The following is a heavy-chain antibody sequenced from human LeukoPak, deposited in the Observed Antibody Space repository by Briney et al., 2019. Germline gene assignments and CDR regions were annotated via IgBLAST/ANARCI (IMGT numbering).Heavy chain of an antibody. J-gene: IGHJ6*02. D-gene: IGHD4-17*01. Sequence: GGSPRLSCAASGFTFSSYGMHWVRQAPGKGLEWVAVISYDGSNKYYADSVKGRFTISRDNSKNTLYLQMNSLRAEDTAVYYCAKDLYGYGDCYYGMDVWGQGTTVTVSS. V-gene: IGHV3-30*18. CDR1: GFTFSSYG. CDR2: ISYDGSNK. CDR3: AKDLYGYGDCYYGMDV.